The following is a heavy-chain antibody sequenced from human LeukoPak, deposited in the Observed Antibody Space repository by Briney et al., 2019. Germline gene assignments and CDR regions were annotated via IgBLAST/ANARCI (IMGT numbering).Heavy chain of an antibody. CDR3: ARHYGAAGDFDY. Sequence: GESLKISCKGSGYSFTSYWISWVRQMPGKGLEWMGKIDPSDSYTNYSPSFEGHVTISADKSISTAYLQWSSLKASDIATYYCARHYGAAGDFDYWGQGTLVTVSS. D-gene: IGHD6-13*01. CDR2: IDPSDSYT. J-gene: IGHJ4*02. CDR1: GYSFTSYW. V-gene: IGHV5-10-1*01.